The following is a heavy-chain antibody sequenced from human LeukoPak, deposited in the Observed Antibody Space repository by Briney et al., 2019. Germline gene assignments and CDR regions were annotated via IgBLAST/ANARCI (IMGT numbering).Heavy chain of an antibody. J-gene: IGHJ4*02. CDR1: GGSISSGGYS. Sequence: SETLSLTCAVSGGSISSGGYSWSWIRQPPGKGLEWIGYIYHSGSTYYNPSLKSRVTISVDRSKNQFSLKLSSVTAADTAVYYCARDRGGYYNTETDYWGQGTLVTVSS. CDR3: ARDRGGYYNTETDY. D-gene: IGHD3-22*01. V-gene: IGHV4-30-2*01. CDR2: IYHSGST.